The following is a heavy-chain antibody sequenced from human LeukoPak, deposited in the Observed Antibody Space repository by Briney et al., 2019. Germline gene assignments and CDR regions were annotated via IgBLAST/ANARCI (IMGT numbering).Heavy chain of an antibody. Sequence: SETLSLTCTVSGGSISSYYWSWIRQPPGKGLEWVGYIYYSGCTYYNPSLKSRVTISVDTSKHQFSLKLSSVTAADTAVYYCARVGLYDFWSGYYTGYYYYYYMDVWGKGTTVTVSS. D-gene: IGHD3-3*01. CDR2: IYYSGCT. CDR3: ARVGLYDFWSGYYTGYYYYYYMDV. CDR1: GGSISSYY. J-gene: IGHJ6*03. V-gene: IGHV4-59*01.